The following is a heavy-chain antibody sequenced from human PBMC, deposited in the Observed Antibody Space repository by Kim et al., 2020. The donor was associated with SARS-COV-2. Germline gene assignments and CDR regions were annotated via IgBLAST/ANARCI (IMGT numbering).Heavy chain of an antibody. CDR2: INHSGST. J-gene: IGHJ3*02. CDR1: GGSFSGYY. Sequence: SETLSLTCAVYGGSFSGYYWSWIRQPPGKGLEWIGEINHSGSTNYNPSLKSRVTISVDTSKNQFSLKLSSVTAADTAVYYCARGRSRAIAARRGAFDIWGQGTMVTVSS. V-gene: IGHV4-34*01. CDR3: ARGRSRAIAARRGAFDI. D-gene: IGHD6-6*01.